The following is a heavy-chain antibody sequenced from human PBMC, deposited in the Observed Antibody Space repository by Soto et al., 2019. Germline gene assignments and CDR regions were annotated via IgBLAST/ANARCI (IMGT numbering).Heavy chain of an antibody. V-gene: IGHV1-69*13. J-gene: IGHJ5*02. CDR2: IIPIFGTA. Sequence: ASVKVSCKASGGTFSSYAISWVRQAPGQGLEWMGGIIPIFGTANYAQKFQGRVTITADESTSTAYMELSSLRSEDTAVYYCARAPASSSSAHNTWFDLWGQRTLVTVSS. D-gene: IGHD6-13*01. CDR1: GGTFSSYA. CDR3: ARAPASSSSAHNTWFDL.